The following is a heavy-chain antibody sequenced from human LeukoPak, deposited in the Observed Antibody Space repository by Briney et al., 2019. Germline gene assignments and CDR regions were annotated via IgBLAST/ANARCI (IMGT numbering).Heavy chain of an antibody. CDR3: ARGGVDTASRRFDY. D-gene: IGHD5-18*01. V-gene: IGHV1-69*05. Sequence: SVKVSCKASGGTFSSYAISWVRQATGQGLEWMGGIIPIFGTANYAQKFQGRVTITTDESTSTAYMELSSLRSEDTAVYYCARGGVDTASRRFDYWGQGTLVTVSS. CDR1: GGTFSSYA. J-gene: IGHJ4*02. CDR2: IIPIFGTA.